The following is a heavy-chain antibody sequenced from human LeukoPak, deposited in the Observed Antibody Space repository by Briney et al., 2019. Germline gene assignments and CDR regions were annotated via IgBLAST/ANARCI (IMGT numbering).Heavy chain of an antibody. D-gene: IGHD5-18*01. CDR1: GSSFTSYW. J-gene: IGHJ4*02. CDR3: ARGGGYSYGRGGFDY. V-gene: IGHV5-51*01. CDR2: IYPGDSDT. Sequence: GESLKISCEGSGSSFTSYWIGWVRPLPGKGLEWMGIIYPGDSDTRHSPSFQGQVTISADKSISTAYLQWSSLKASDTAMYYCARGGGYSYGRGGFDYWGQGTLVTVSS.